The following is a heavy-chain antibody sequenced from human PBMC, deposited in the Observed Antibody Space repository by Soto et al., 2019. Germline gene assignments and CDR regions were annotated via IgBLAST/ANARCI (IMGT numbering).Heavy chain of an antibody. D-gene: IGHD2-2*01. J-gene: IGHJ4*02. CDR2: IKSKTDGGTT. CDR3: TTADEYQLLWSYVY. V-gene: IGHV3-15*07. CDR1: GFTFSNAW. Sequence: GGSLRLSCAASGFTFSNAWMNWVRQAPGKGLEWVGRIKSKTDGGTTDYAAPVKGRFTISRDDSKNTLYLQMNSLKTEDTAVYYCTTADEYQLLWSYVYWGQGTLVTVSS.